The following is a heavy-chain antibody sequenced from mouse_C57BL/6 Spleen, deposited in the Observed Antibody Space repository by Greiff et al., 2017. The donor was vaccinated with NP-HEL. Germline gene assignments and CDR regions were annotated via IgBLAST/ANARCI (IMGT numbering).Heavy chain of an antibody. CDR3: ARLYYGSSYRYFDV. CDR1: GFSLSTFGMG. D-gene: IGHD1-1*01. V-gene: IGHV8-8*01. CDR2: IWWDDDK. Sequence: QVTLKECGPGILQPSQTLSLTCSFSGFSLSTFGMGVGWIRQPSGKGLEWLAHIWWDDDKYYNPALKRRLTISKDTSKNQVFLKIANVDTADTATYYCARLYYGSSYRYFDVWGTGTTVTVSS. J-gene: IGHJ1*03.